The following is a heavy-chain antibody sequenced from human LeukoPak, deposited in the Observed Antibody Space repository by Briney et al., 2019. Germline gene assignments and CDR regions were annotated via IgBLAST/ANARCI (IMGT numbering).Heavy chain of an antibody. D-gene: IGHD5-24*01. V-gene: IGHV4-59*08. CDR1: GGSISSYY. Sequence: PSETLSLTCTVSGGSISSYYWSWIRQPPGKGLEWIGYIYCSGSTKYNPSLKSRVSISIDTSKNQFSLKLSSVTAADTAVYYCARQIRPGDGYLDYWGQGTLVTVSS. J-gene: IGHJ4*02. CDR2: IYCSGST. CDR3: ARQIRPGDGYLDY.